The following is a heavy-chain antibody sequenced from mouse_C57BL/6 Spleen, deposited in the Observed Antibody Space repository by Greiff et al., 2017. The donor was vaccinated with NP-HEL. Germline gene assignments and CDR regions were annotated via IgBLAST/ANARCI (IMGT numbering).Heavy chain of an antibody. Sequence: EVKVVESGGGLVQPKGSLKLSCAASGFSFNTYAMNWVRQAPGKGLEWVARIRSKSNNYATYYADSVKDRFTISRDDSESMLYLQMNNLKTEDTAMYYCVSPYDYDAWFAYWGQGTLVTVSA. CDR3: VSPYDYDAWFAY. D-gene: IGHD2-4*01. CDR2: IRSKSNNYAT. CDR1: GFSFNTYA. V-gene: IGHV10-1*01. J-gene: IGHJ3*01.